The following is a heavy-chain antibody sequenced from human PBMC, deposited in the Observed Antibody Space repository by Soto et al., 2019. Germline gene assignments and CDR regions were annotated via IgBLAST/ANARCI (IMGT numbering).Heavy chain of an antibody. CDR1: GGSIINFY. CDR3: ARALRGDY. CDR2: VYYNGNT. J-gene: IGHJ4*02. V-gene: IGHV4-59*01. D-gene: IGHD3-10*01. Sequence: XETLSLTFTVSGGSIINFYWSWIRQPPGKGLEWIGYVYYNGNTNYNPSLKSRVTMSVDTSKNQFSLKVRSVTAADTAVYYCARALRGDYWGRGTLVTVSS.